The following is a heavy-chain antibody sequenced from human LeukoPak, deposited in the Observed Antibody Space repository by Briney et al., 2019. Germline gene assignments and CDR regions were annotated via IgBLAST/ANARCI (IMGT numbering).Heavy chain of an antibody. J-gene: IGHJ4*02. CDR2: ISGSGSST. CDR3: AKSKSGCSSTSCYAISFDY. D-gene: IGHD2-2*01. CDR1: GFTLSSYA. Sequence: GGSLRLSCAASGFTLSSYAMSWVRPAPGKGLEWVSAISGSGSSTYYADSVKGRFTIYRDNSNNTLYLQMNSLTAEGTAVYYCAKSKSGCSSTSCYAISFDYWGQGTLVTVSS. V-gene: IGHV3-23*01.